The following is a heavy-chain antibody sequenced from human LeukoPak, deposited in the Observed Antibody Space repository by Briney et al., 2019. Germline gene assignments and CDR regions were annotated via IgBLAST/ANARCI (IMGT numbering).Heavy chain of an antibody. Sequence: SETLSLTGTVTGGSISSHYWGWLRQPPGKGLDWIGNTWSFGSTSYNPSLSNRVTISEDTYKNQISLKLSSVTAADTAIYYCAAIKRGYDDLHFHYWGQGRLVTVS. CDR3: AAIKRGYDDLHFHY. V-gene: IGHV4-59*11. D-gene: IGHD2-15*01. J-gene: IGHJ4*02. CDR2: TWSFGST. CDR1: GGSISSHY.